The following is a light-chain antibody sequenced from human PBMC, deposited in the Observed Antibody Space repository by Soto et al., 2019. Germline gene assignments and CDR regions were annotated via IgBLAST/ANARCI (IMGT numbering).Light chain of an antibody. CDR2: EGS. CDR1: SSDVGSYNL. V-gene: IGLV2-23*01. CDR3: CSYAGSSPHVV. J-gene: IGLJ2*01. Sequence: QSVLTQPASVSGSPGQSITISCTGTSSDVGSYNLVSWYQQHPGKAPKLTIYEGSKRPSGVSNRFSGSKSGNTASLTISGLQAEDEADYYCCSYAGSSPHVVFGGGTKLTVL.